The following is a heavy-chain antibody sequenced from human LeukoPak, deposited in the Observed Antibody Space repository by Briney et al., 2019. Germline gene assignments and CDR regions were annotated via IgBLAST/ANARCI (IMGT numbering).Heavy chain of an antibody. CDR2: INPSGGT. Sequence: SETRSLTCAVLDGSFSGYYWTWIRQPPGKGLEGIGEINPSGGTTYKPSLKSRVAMSADTSKNQFSLRLSSVTAADTAVYYCVRGLSNWEGFDPWGQGTLVTVSS. D-gene: IGHD1-1*01. V-gene: IGHV4-34*01. J-gene: IGHJ5*02. CDR3: VRGLSNWEGFDP. CDR1: DGSFSGYY.